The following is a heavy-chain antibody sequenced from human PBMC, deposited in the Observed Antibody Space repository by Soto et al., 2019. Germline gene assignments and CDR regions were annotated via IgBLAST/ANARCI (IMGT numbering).Heavy chain of an antibody. CDR2: IGSAHDP. V-gene: IGHV3-13*05. D-gene: IGHD1-26*01. Sequence: GGSLRLSCAASGFTFSTYDIHWVRQVPGKGLEWVSAIGSAHDPYYLGSVKGRFSISRENAKNSLYPQVNSLTTGDTAVYYCARAYLGRLPRRADYYYALDVWGQGTTVTVSS. CDR1: GFTFSTYD. CDR3: ARAYLGRLPRRADYYYALDV. J-gene: IGHJ6*02.